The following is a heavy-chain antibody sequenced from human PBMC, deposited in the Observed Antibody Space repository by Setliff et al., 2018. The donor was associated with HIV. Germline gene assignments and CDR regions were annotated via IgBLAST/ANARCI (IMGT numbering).Heavy chain of an antibody. V-gene: IGHV4-38-2*01. D-gene: IGHD5-12*01. Sequence: PSETLSLTWGFTSSGCYWGWIRQPPGKGLEWIGSMYHTGSTYYSPSLNSRFTISVDTSKNQFSLKLRSVTAADTAVYYCARQPLYNDYDWRSYYFDYWGQGSLVTVS. J-gene: IGHJ4*02. CDR1: FTSSGCY. CDR3: ARQPLYNDYDWRSYYFDY. CDR2: MYHTGST.